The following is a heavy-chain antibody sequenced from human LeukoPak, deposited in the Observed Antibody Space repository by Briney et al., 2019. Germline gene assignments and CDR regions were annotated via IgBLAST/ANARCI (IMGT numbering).Heavy chain of an antibody. J-gene: IGHJ4*02. Sequence: PSETLSLTCTVPGGSISSGSYYWSWIRQPAGKGLEWIGRIYTSGSTNYNPSLKSRVTISVDTSKNQFSLKLSSVTAADTAVYYCAREGDYYDSSGYYYEGYYFDYWGQGTLVTVSS. CDR3: AREGDYYDSSGYYYEGYYFDY. D-gene: IGHD3-22*01. CDR2: IYTSGST. CDR1: GGSISSGSYY. V-gene: IGHV4-61*02.